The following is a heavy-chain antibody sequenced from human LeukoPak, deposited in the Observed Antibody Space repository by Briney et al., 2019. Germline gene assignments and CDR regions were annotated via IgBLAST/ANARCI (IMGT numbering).Heavy chain of an antibody. V-gene: IGHV1-2*02. D-gene: IGHD3-3*01. CDR1: GYTFTDYY. CDR3: ARADFIDAGPYLIVP. CDR2: INTKTGRT. J-gene: IGHJ5*02. Sequence: PSVKVSCKTSGYTFTDYYIHWVRQAPGQGLEWMGWINTKTGRTSFARKFQGRVTMTRDPSITTVYMDMAWLTSDDTAIYFCARADFIDAGPYLIVPWGQGTLVTVSS.